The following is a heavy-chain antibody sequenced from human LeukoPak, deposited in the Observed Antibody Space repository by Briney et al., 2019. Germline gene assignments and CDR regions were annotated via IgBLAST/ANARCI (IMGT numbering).Heavy chain of an antibody. Sequence: ASVKVSCKASGYTFTSYAMHWVRQAPGQRLEWMGWINAGNGNTKYSQKFQGRVTITRDTSASTAYMELGSLRSEDTAVYYCARLRYFQRFDPWGQGTLVTVSS. D-gene: IGHD3-9*01. CDR3: ARLRYFQRFDP. CDR1: GYTFTSYA. J-gene: IGHJ5*02. V-gene: IGHV1-3*01. CDR2: INAGNGNT.